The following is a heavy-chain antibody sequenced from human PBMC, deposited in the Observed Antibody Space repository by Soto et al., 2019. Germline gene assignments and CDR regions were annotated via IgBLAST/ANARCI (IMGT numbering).Heavy chain of an antibody. Sequence: ASVKVSCKASGYTFTGYYMHWVRQAPGQGLEWMGWINANSGGTNYAQKFQGRVTMTRDTSISTAYMELSRLRSDDTAVYYCARGPGLQLWFSVPFDPWGQGTLVTVSS. CDR3: ARGPGLQLWFSVPFDP. CDR2: INANSGGT. V-gene: IGHV1-2*02. D-gene: IGHD5-18*01. J-gene: IGHJ5*02. CDR1: GYTFTGYY.